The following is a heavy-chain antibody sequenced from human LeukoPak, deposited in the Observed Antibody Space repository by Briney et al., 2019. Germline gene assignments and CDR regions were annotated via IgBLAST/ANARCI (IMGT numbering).Heavy chain of an antibody. Sequence: PGGSLRLSCAASGFTFSSYAMSWVRQAPGKGLEWVSAISGSGDSTFYADSVKGRFTISRDNSKNTLYLQMNSLRAEDTAVYYCAKEWELLQSPFDYWGQGTLVTVSS. D-gene: IGHD1-26*01. V-gene: IGHV3-23*01. CDR3: AKEWELLQSPFDY. CDR1: GFTFSSYA. J-gene: IGHJ4*02. CDR2: ISGSGDST.